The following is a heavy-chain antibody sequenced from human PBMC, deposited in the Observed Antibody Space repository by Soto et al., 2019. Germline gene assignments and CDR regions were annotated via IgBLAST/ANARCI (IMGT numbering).Heavy chain of an antibody. V-gene: IGHV3-23*01. CDR2: ISGSGGST. CDR1: GFTFSSYA. J-gene: IGHJ4*02. Sequence: GGSLRLSCAASGFTFSSYAMSWVRQAPGKGLEWVSAISGSGGSTYYADSVKGRFTISRDNSKNTLYLQMNSLRAEDTAVYYCAKDHQITIFGVVIRGGNYYFDYWGQGTLVTVSS. CDR3: AKDHQITIFGVVIRGGNYYFDY. D-gene: IGHD3-3*01.